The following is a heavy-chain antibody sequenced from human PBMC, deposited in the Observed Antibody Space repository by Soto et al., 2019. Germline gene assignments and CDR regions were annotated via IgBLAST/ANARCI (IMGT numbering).Heavy chain of an antibody. V-gene: IGHV3-33*01. CDR3: ARDPGGYGQFDY. CDR1: GFTFSSYG. CDR2: IWYDGSNK. D-gene: IGHD5-12*01. J-gene: IGHJ4*02. Sequence: GGSMILSCAASGFTFSSYGMHWVSKAPGKGLEWVAVIWYDGSNKYYADSVKGRFTISRDNSKNTLYLQMNSLRAEDTAVYYCARDPGGYGQFDYWGQGTLVTVSS.